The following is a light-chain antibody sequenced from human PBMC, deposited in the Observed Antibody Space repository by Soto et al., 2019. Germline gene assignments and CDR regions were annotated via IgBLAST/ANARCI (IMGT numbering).Light chain of an antibody. V-gene: IGKV3-15*01. CDR2: GAS. CDR1: QSVSSN. CDR3: QQYNNWPPLT. J-gene: IGKJ4*01. Sequence: EIVMTQSPATLSVSPGERATLSCRASQSVSSNLAWYQQKPGQAPRLLIYGASTRATGIPARFSGSGSGTEFTLIISSLQSEDFAVYYCQQYNNWPPLTVGGGTKVEIK.